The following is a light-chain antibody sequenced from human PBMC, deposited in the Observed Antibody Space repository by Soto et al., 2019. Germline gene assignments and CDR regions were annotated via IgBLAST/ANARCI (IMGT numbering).Light chain of an antibody. J-gene: IGKJ3*01. V-gene: IGKV3-11*01. CDR1: QTVSTY. CDR3: QQRTNWLT. CDR2: DAS. Sequence: EIVLTQSPATLSLSPGERATLSCRASQTVSTYLAWYQQNPGQAPRLLIYDASTRATGIPARFSGSGSGTDFTLTISSLEPEDFAVYYCQQRTNWLTFGPGTNVDIK.